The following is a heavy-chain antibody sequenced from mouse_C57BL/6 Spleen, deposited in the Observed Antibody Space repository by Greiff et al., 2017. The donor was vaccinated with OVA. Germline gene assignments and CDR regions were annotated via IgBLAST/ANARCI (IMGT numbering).Heavy chain of an antibody. CDR3: ARKGEIYYDYDEGYYFDY. CDR2: IDPNSGGT. J-gene: IGHJ2*01. Sequence: QVQLQQSGAELVKPGASVKLSCKASGYTFTSYWMHWVKQRPGRGLEWIGRIDPNSGGTKYNEKFKSKATLTVDKPSSTAYMQLSSLTSEDSAVYYCARKGEIYYDYDEGYYFDYWGQGTTLTVSS. V-gene: IGHV1-72*01. CDR1: GYTFTSYW. D-gene: IGHD2-4*01.